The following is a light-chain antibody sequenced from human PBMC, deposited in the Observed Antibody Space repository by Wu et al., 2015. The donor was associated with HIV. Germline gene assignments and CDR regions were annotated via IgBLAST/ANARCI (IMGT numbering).Light chain of an antibody. CDR3: QQYNDYKYS. CDR2: KAS. V-gene: IGKV1-5*03. CDR1: QSISNW. J-gene: IGKJ2*03. Sequence: DIQMTQSPSSLSASVGDRVTITCRASQSISNWLAWYQQKPGRAPNLLIYKASNLQSGVPSRFSGSASGTQFTLTISSLQPDDFATYYCQQYNDYKYSFGQGPRWRS.